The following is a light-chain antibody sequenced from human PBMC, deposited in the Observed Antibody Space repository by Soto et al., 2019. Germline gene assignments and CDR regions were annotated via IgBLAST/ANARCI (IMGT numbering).Light chain of an antibody. J-gene: IGKJ1*01. CDR3: QEYDSYSRT. CDR1: QSVSSN. CDR2: GAY. V-gene: IGKV3D-15*01. Sequence: EIVMTQSPATLSVSPGERATLFCRASQSVSSNLAWYQQRPGQAPRLLIFGAYTRATGIPARFSGSGSGTEFTLTISSLQPDDFATYYCQEYDSYSRTFGQGTK.